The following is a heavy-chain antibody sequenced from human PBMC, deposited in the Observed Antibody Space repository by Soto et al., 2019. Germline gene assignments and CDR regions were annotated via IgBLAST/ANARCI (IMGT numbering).Heavy chain of an antibody. CDR2: IWYDGSNK. CDR1: GFTFSSYG. CDR3: ASFSAVYYDSSGYSLPSDY. D-gene: IGHD3-22*01. J-gene: IGHJ4*02. V-gene: IGHV3-33*01. Sequence: GESLKISCAASGFTFSSYGMHWVRQAPGKGLEWVAVIWYDGSNKYYADSVKGRFTISRDNSKNTLYLQMNSLRAEDTAVYYCASFSAVYYDSSGYSLPSDYWGQGTLVTVSS.